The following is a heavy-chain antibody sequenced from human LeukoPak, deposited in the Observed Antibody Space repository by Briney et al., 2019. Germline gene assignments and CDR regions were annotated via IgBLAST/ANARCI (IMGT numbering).Heavy chain of an antibody. D-gene: IGHD6-19*01. CDR3: AKDLYSSGWSNFDY. V-gene: IGHV3-23*01. CDR2: ISGSGGST. J-gene: IGHJ4*02. CDR1: GFTFSSYA. Sequence: GGSLRLSCAASGFTFSSYAMSWVRQAPGKGLEWVSAISGSGGSTYYADSVKGRFTISRDNSKNTLYLQMNSQRAEDTAVYYCAKDLYSSGWSNFDYWGQGTLVTVSS.